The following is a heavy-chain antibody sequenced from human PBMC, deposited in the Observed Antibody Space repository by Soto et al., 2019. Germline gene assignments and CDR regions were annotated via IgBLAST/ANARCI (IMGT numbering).Heavy chain of an antibody. Sequence: PGGSLRLSCTASGFTFGDYAMSWFRQAPGKGLEWVGFIRSKAYGGTTEYAASVKGRFTISRDDSKSIAYLQMNSLKTEDTAVYYCTRRPGDSSGLDAFDIWGQGTMVTVSS. CDR2: IRSKAYGGTT. CDR1: GFTFGDYA. CDR3: TRRPGDSSGLDAFDI. V-gene: IGHV3-49*03. J-gene: IGHJ3*02. D-gene: IGHD3-22*01.